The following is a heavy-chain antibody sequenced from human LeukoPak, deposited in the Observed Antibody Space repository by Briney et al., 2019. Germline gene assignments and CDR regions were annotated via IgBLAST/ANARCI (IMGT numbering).Heavy chain of an antibody. Sequence: PSETLSLTCAVYGGSFSGYYWSWIRQPPGKGLEWIGEINHSGSTNYNPSLKSRVTISVDTSKNQFALKLSSVTAADTAVYYCARNSYCSSTSCYRAPEYYYYYYYMDVWGKGTTVTVSS. CDR1: GGSFSGYY. D-gene: IGHD2-2*02. V-gene: IGHV4-34*01. CDR2: INHSGST. J-gene: IGHJ6*03. CDR3: ARNSYCSSTSCYRAPEYYYYYYYMDV.